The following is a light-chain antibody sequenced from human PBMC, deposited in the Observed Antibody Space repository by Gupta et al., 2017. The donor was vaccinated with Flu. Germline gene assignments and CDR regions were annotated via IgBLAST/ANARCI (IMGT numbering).Light chain of an antibody. CDR3: QHYNYWLLYN. CDR2: GAS. CDR1: QSVSSN. J-gene: IGKJ2*01. V-gene: IGKV3-15*01. Sequence: EIVMTHSPATLSVSPGERATLSCRAIQSVSSNLAWYQQKPGQAPRLLIYGASTRATGTPARFSGSGSGTEFTLTISSRQSEDFAVYYCQHYNYWLLYNFGQGTKMEIK.